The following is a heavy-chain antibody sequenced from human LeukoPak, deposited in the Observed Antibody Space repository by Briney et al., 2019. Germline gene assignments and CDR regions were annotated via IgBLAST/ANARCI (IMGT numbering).Heavy chain of an antibody. CDR3: QKSSDYYYGMDV. D-gene: IGHD3-10*01. V-gene: IGHV1-69*13. CDR2: IIPTFGTA. J-gene: IGHJ6*02. Sequence: SVTVSCTASGYTFTSYAISWVRQAPGQGLEWMGGIIPTFGTANYAQKFQGRVTITADESTSTAYMELSSLRSEDTAVYYCQKSSDYYYGMDVWGQGTTVTVSS. CDR1: GYTFTSYA.